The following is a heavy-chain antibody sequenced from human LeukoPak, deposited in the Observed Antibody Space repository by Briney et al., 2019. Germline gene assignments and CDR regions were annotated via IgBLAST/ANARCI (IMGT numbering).Heavy chain of an antibody. CDR3: ALAEGGWFQFDY. CDR1: GGTFSSYA. J-gene: IGHJ4*02. Sequence: SVKVSCKASGGTFSSYAISWVRQAPGQGLEWMGGIIPIFGTANYAQKFQGRVAITADESTSTAYMELSSLRSEDTAVYYCALAEGGWFQFDYWGQGTLVTVSS. V-gene: IGHV1-69*13. D-gene: IGHD6-19*01. CDR2: IIPIFGTA.